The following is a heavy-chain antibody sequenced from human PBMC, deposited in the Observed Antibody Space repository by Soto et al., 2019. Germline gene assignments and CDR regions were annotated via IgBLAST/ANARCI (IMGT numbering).Heavy chain of an antibody. J-gene: IGHJ6*02. D-gene: IGHD5-12*01. V-gene: IGHV3-53*01. Sequence: GGSLRLSCAASGFTVSSSYMSWVRQAPGKGLEWVSVIYSGGSTYYADSVKGRFTISRDNSKNTLYLQMNSLRAEDTAVYYCARDRYSGYDYYYFGMDVWGQGTTVTVSS. CDR1: GFTVSSSY. CDR3: ARDRYSGYDYYYFGMDV. CDR2: IYSGGST.